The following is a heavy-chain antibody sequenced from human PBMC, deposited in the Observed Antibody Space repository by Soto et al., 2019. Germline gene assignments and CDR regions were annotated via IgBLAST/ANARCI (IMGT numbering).Heavy chain of an antibody. CDR3: ARGKRFSDWFDP. CDR2: VYSSGGT. Sequence: SETLSLTCTVSGGSMSSYYWTWIRQPAGKGLEWIGRVYSSGGTHYNPSLKSRVTISLDTSKNQFSLRLLSVTDADTAVYYCARGKRFSDWFDPWGQGTVVTAPQ. CDR1: GGSMSSYY. V-gene: IGHV4-4*07. J-gene: IGHJ5*02. D-gene: IGHD3-3*01.